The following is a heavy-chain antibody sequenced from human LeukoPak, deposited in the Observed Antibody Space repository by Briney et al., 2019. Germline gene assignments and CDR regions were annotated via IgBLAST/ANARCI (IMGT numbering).Heavy chain of an antibody. CDR3: ARPHRSAGDMRGYYFYLDL. D-gene: IGHD2-21*02. V-gene: IGHV3-21*01. Sequence: PGGSLRLSCAASGFTFSSYSMNWVRQAPGKGLEWVASISSLATYKYYGASVKGRFSVSRDFANNTLYLEISSVRVEDTAVYYCARPHRSAGDMRGYYFYLDLWGKGTTVIVSS. CDR1: GFTFSSYS. CDR2: ISSLATYK. J-gene: IGHJ6*03.